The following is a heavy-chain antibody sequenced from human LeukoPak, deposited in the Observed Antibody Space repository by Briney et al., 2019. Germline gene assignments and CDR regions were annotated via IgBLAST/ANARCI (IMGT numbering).Heavy chain of an antibody. D-gene: IGHD2-2*01. CDR3: ARAVRARRYCSSTSCYRIWFDP. CDR1: GYTFTSYD. V-gene: IGHV1-8*03. J-gene: IGHJ5*02. Sequence: ASVKVSCKASGYTFTSYDINWVRQATGQGLEWMGGMNPNIGNTGYAQKFQGRVTITRNTSISTAYMELSSLRSEDTAVYYCARAVRARRYCSSTSCYRIWFDPWGQGTLVTVSS. CDR2: MNPNIGNT.